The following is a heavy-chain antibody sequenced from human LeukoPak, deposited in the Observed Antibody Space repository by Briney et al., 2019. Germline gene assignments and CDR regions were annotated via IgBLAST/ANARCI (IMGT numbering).Heavy chain of an antibody. CDR3: ARHKHTYSGDYHEI. CDR1: GDSFTSFW. CDR2: IYAGDSNI. J-gene: IGHJ3*02. Sequence: GESLKISCKGSGDSFTSFWIGWVRQMPGKGLEWMGIIYAGDSNIRYRPSFQGQVTISVDQSFSTAYLQWNSLKASDTAMYYCARHKHTYSGDYHEISGQGTMVTVSS. D-gene: IGHD1-26*01. V-gene: IGHV5-51*01.